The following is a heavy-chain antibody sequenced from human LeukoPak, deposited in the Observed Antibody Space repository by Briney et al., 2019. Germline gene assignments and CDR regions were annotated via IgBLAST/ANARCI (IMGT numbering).Heavy chain of an antibody. Sequence: KPSETLSLTCTVSGGSISNYYWSWIRQSAGKGLEWIGRIYTRGSTNYNPSVKSRVTISVDKSKNQFSLKLRSVTAADTAVYYCASMLNYESGSYAFDIWGQGTMVTVSS. V-gene: IGHV4-4*07. D-gene: IGHD3-10*01. CDR3: ASMLNYESGSYAFDI. CDR2: IYTRGST. J-gene: IGHJ3*02. CDR1: GGSISNYY.